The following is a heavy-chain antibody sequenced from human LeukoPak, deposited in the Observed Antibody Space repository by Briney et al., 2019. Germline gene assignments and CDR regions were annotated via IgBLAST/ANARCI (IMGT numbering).Heavy chain of an antibody. D-gene: IGHD3-10*01. J-gene: IGHJ3*01. Sequence: ASVKVSCKVSGYTLTELSMHWVRQAPGKGLEWMGGFDPEDGETIYAQKFQGRVTMTEDTSTDTAYMELSSLRSEDTAVYYCATDGRWFGELGCWGQGTMVTVSS. V-gene: IGHV1-24*01. CDR3: ATDGRWFGELGC. CDR1: GYTLTELS. CDR2: FDPEDGET.